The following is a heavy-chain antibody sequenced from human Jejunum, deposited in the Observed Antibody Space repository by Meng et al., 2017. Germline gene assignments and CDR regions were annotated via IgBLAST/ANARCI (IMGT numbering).Heavy chain of an antibody. CDR1: GFPFADYD. CDR2: ITWNSGST. CDR3: ARTHWNHVYNFDY. D-gene: IGHD1-1*01. Sequence: GESLKISCTASGFPFADYDMTWVRQPPGKGLEWVSRITWNSGSTGYADSVKGRFTISRDNAKKSLYLQMNSLGAEDTALYHCARTHWNHVYNFDYWGQGILVTVSS. J-gene: IGHJ4*02. V-gene: IGHV3-20*01.